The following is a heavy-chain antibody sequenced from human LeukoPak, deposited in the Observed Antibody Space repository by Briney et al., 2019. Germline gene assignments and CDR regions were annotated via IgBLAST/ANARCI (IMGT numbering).Heavy chain of an antibody. V-gene: IGHV3-30*03. CDR2: ISYDGSNK. D-gene: IGHD7-27*01. Sequence: GGSLRLSCAASGFSFSSYGMHWVRQAPGKGLEWVAVISYDGSNKYYADSVKGRFTISRDNAKNSLYLQMNSLRAEDTAVYYCARDLSNWGYFDYWGQGTLVTVSS. CDR3: ARDLSNWGYFDY. CDR1: GFSFSSYG. J-gene: IGHJ4*02.